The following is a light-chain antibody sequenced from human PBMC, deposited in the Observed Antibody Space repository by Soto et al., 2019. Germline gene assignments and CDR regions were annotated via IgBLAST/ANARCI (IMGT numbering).Light chain of an antibody. CDR2: GAS. J-gene: IGKJ4*01. CDR1: QSVSSSY. V-gene: IGKV3-20*01. CDR3: QQCGTSPLT. Sequence: EIVLTQSPGTLSLAPGERATLSCRASQSVSSSYLAWYQQKPGQAPRLLIYGASSRATGIPDRFSGSGSGTKFTLTISTLEPEDFAVYYCQQCGTSPLTFGVGTKVEIK.